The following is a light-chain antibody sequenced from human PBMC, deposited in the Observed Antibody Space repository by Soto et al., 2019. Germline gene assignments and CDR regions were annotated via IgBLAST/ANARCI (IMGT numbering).Light chain of an antibody. Sequence: QSALTQPASVSGSPGQSITISCTGTSSDIGAYNYVSWYQQHPGKAPKLMIYDVTYRPSGVSNRFSGSKSGNTASLTISGLQAEDDADYYCSSYTTNTNLIFAGGTKLTVL. J-gene: IGLJ2*01. CDR1: SSDIGAYNY. CDR3: SSYTTNTNLI. V-gene: IGLV2-14*01. CDR2: DVT.